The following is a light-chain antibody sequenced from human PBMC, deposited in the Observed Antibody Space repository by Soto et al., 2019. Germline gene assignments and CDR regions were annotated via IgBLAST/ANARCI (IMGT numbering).Light chain of an antibody. CDR1: QDISNY. CDR2: DAS. CDR3: QQYDNLPLN. J-gene: IGKJ4*01. V-gene: IGKV1-33*01. Sequence: DSQMTQSPSSLSASVGDRVTITCQASQDISNYLNWYQQKPGKAPKLLIYDASNLETGVPSRFSGSGSGTAFTFTISSLQPEDLATYYCQQYDNLPLNFGGGTKVEIK.